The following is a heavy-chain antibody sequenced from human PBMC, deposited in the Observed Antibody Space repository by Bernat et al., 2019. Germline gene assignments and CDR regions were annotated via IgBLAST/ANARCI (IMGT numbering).Heavy chain of an antibody. D-gene: IGHD1-26*01. Sequence: EVQLVEAGGGLVQPGGSLRLSCAASGFTFTKHWMSWVRQAPGKGLEWVANIKQDGSEKYYVDSVKGRFTISRDNAKNSVSLQMNSLRAEDTAVYYCARERLGLWDLLRGFVFDIWGQGTMVTVSS. CDR3: ARERLGLWDLLRGFVFDI. CDR1: GFTFTKHW. CDR2: IKQDGSEK. V-gene: IGHV3-7*03. J-gene: IGHJ3*02.